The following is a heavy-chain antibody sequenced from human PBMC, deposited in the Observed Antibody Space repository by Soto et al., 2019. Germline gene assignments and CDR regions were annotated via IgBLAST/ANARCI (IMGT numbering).Heavy chain of an antibody. J-gene: IGHJ5*02. V-gene: IGHV4-31*03. Sequence: SETLSLTCTVSGDSIGGVGYWSWIRQSPGRGLEWIGCISSSGSTYYNPALNNRISLSLDTSQNQFSLKLLSVTAADTAIYYCARSGVTGIVIPSHWFDPWGQGTLVTVSS. CDR2: ISSSGST. CDR3: ARSGVTGIVIPSHWFDP. CDR1: GDSIGGVGY. D-gene: IGHD2-21*02.